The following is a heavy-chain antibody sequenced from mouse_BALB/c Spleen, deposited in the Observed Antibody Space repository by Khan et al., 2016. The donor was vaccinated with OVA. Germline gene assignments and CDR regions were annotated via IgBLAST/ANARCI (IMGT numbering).Heavy chain of an antibody. CDR1: GYTFTNYG. V-gene: IGHV9-3-1*01. CDR3: ARMKPYWYFDF. Sequence: QIQLVQSGPELKKPGETVKISCKASGYTFTNYGMNWVKQAPGKGLKWMGWINTYTGEPTYADDFKGRFAFSLETSASTAYLQINTLKNEDTAKYFCARMKPYWYFDFWGAGTTVTVSS. CDR2: INTYTGEP. J-gene: IGHJ1*01.